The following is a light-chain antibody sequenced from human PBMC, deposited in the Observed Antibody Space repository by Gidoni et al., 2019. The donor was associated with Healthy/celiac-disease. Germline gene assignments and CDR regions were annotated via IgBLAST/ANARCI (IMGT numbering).Light chain of an antibody. J-gene: IGLJ1*01. CDR1: NIGSKS. V-gene: IGLV3-21*02. CDR3: QVWDSSSDHYV. CDR2: DDS. Sequence: SYVLTQPPSVSVAPGQTARIICGGNNIGSKSVHWYQQKPGQAPVLVVYDDSDRPAGIPERFAGSNAGNTATLTISRVEAGDEADYYCQVWDSSSDHYVFGTGTKVTVL.